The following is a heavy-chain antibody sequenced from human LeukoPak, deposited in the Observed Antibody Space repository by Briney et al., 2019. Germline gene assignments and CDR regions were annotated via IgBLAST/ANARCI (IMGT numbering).Heavy chain of an antibody. D-gene: IGHD5-24*01. CDR2: ISYDGSNK. V-gene: IGHV3-30*18. J-gene: IGHJ4*02. Sequence: PGGSLRLSCAASGFTFSSYGMHWVRQAPGKGLEWVAVISYDGSNKYYADSVKGRFTISRDNSKNTLYLQMNSLRAEDTAVYYCAKDMGMATMLLFDYWGQGTLVTVSS. CDR1: GFTFSSYG. CDR3: AKDMGMATMLLFDY.